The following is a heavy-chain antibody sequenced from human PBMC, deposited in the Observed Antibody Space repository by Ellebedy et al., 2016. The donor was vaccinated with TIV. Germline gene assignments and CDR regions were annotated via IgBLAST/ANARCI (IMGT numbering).Heavy chain of an antibody. D-gene: IGHD3-9*01. CDR2: IGSRSEYK. J-gene: IGHJ4*02. CDR3: AKELVSRDSLSFDY. V-gene: IGHV3-23*01. Sequence: GESLKISCAASGFSFSTYAMAWVRQAQGKGLEWLSAIGSRSEYKFYTDSVKGRFTIARDNSKNTLWLQMYSLRDEDTAVYYCAKELVSRDSLSFDYWGLGTLVTVTS. CDR1: GFSFSTYA.